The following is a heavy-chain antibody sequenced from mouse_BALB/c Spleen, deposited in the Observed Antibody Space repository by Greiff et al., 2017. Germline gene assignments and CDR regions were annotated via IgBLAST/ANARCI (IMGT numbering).Heavy chain of an antibody. CDR3: APYYGSFSTWFAY. J-gene: IGHJ3*01. CDR2: IDPANGNT. D-gene: IGHD1-1*01. Sequence: VQLQQSGAELVKPGASVKLSCTASGFNIKDTYMHWVKQRPEQGLEWIGRIDPANGNTKYDPKFQGKATITADTSSNTAYLQLSSLTSEDTAVYYCAPYYGSFSTWFAYWGQGTLVTVSA. CDR1: GFNIKDTY. V-gene: IGHV14-3*02.